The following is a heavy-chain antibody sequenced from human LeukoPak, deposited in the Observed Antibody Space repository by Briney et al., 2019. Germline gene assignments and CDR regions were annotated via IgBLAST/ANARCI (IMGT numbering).Heavy chain of an antibody. CDR2: IYHSGST. V-gene: IGHV4-59*01. J-gene: IGHJ6*03. CDR3: ARAPGRYCRSTSCQNYYYYMDV. Sequence: SETLSLTCTVSGGSISNYYWAWIRQPPGKGLEWIGYIYHSGSTSYNPSLKSRVTISVDTSKNQFSLKLTSVTAADTAVYYCARAPGRYCRSTSCQNYYYYMDVWGKGTTVTVSS. D-gene: IGHD2-2*01. CDR1: GGSISNYY.